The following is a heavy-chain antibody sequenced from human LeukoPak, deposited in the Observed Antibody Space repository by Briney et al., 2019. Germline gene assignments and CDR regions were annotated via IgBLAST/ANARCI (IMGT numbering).Heavy chain of an antibody. D-gene: IGHD6-13*01. CDR2: ISGSGGST. V-gene: IGHV3-23*01. Sequence: GGSLRLSCAASGFTFSSYAMSWVRQAPGKGLEWVSAISGSGGSTYYADSVKGRFTIPRDNSKNTLYLQMNSLRAEDTAVYYCAKDGDSSSVGDYWGQGTLVTVSS. J-gene: IGHJ4*02. CDR3: AKDGDSSSVGDY. CDR1: GFTFSSYA.